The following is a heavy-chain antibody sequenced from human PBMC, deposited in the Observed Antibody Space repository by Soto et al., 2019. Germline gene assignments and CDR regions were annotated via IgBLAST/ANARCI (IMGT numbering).Heavy chain of an antibody. D-gene: IGHD3-22*01. V-gene: IGHV4-34*01. J-gene: IGHJ5*02. CDR2: INHSGST. Sequence: SETLSLTCAVYGGSFSGYYWSWIRQPPGKGLEWIGEINHSGSTNYNPSLKSRVTISVDTSKNQFSLKLSSVTAADTAVYYCARGPPYYDSSGYSTPWGQGTLVTVSS. CDR3: ARGPPYYDSSGYSTP. CDR1: GGSFSGYY.